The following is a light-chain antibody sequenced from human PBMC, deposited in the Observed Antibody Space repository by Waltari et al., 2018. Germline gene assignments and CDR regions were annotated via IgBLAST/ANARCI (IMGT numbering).Light chain of an antibody. CDR3: CSYAGSSTFV. CDR1: SSDVGSYNL. J-gene: IGLJ1*01. Sequence: QSALTQPASVSGSPGQSITISCTGTSSDVGSYNLVSWYQQHPGKAPKLLIYESSRRPSGVSNRFSGSKPGNTASLTISGLQAEDEADYYCCSYAGSSTFVFGTGTKVTVL. CDR2: ESS. V-gene: IGLV2-23*01.